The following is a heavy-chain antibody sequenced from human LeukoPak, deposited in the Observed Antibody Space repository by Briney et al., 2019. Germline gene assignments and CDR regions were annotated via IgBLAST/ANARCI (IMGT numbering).Heavy chain of an antibody. CDR1: GYTFTTSG. D-gene: IGHD1-26*01. CDR2: FDPEDGET. J-gene: IGHJ4*02. Sequence: ASVKVSCKASGYTFTTSGISWVRQAPGKGLEWMGGFDPEDGETIYAQKFQGRVTMTEDTSTDTAYMELSSLRSEDTAVYYCATDLRLNSGSYYLRYWGQGTLVTVSS. V-gene: IGHV1-24*01. CDR3: ATDLRLNSGSYYLRY.